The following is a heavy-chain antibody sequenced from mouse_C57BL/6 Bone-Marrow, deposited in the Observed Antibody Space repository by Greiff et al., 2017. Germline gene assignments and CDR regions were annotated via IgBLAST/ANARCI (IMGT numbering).Heavy chain of an antibody. Sequence: QVQLQQSGAELVRPGTSVKMSCKASGYTFTNYWIGWAKQRPGHGLEWIGDIYPGGGYTNYNEKFKGKATLTADKSSSTAYMQFSSLTSEDSSIYYCAREGLRYSNSDWYFDVWGTGTTVTVSS. D-gene: IGHD2-5*01. CDR1: GYTFTNYW. J-gene: IGHJ1*03. V-gene: IGHV1-63*01. CDR2: IYPGGGYT. CDR3: AREGLRYSNSDWYFDV.